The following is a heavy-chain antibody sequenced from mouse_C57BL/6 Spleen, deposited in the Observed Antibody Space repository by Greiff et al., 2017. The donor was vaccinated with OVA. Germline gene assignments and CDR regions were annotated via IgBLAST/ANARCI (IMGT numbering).Heavy chain of an antibody. Sequence: VQLQQSGAELVRPGASVKLSCTASGFNIKDYYMHWVKQRPEQGLEWIGRIDPEDGDTEYAPKFQGKATMTADTSSNTAYLQLSSLTSEDTAVYYCTDGWGLTVRGSNHWGQGTLVTVSA. CDR1: GFNIKDYY. CDR3: TDGWGLTVRGSNH. V-gene: IGHV14-1*01. J-gene: IGHJ3*01. D-gene: IGHD1-1*01. CDR2: IDPEDGDT.